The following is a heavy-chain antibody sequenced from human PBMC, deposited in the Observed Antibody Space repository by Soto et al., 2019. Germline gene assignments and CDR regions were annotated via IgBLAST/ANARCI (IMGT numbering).Heavy chain of an antibody. CDR3: ARGGIVGVVAATGY. V-gene: IGHV3-30*03. CDR2: ISYDGSEK. J-gene: IGHJ4*02. D-gene: IGHD2-15*01. Sequence: QVQLVESGGGVVQPGRSLRLSCAASGFSFSNYGMHWVRQAPGKGLEWVAVISYDGSEKYYADSVKGRFTISIDNSKNTLYLQMNSLRAEDTAVYYCARGGIVGVVAATGYWGQGTLVTVSS. CDR1: GFSFSNYG.